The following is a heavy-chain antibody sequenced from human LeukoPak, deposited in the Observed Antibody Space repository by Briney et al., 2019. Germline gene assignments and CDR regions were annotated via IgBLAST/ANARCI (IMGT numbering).Heavy chain of an antibody. CDR2: IYYSGST. J-gene: IGHJ5*02. CDR3: ARGSKGSSSNWFDP. V-gene: IGHV4-59*12. Sequence: PSETLSLTCTVSGGSISSYYWSWIRQPPGKGLEWIGYIYYSGSTNYNPSLKSRVTISVDTSKNQFSLKLSSVTAADTAVYYCARGSKGSSSNWFDPWGQGTLVTVSS. CDR1: GGSISSYY. D-gene: IGHD6-13*01.